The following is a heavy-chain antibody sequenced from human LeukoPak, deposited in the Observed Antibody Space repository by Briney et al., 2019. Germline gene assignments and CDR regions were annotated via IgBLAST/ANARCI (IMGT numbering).Heavy chain of an antibody. Sequence: AAVKVSCKASGYTFTSYGISWVRQAPGQGLEWMGWISAYNGNTNYEQKLQGRVTMTTDTSTSKAYMELRSLRSADTAVYYCARDPPALHCSGGSCYFDYWGQGTLVTVSS. J-gene: IGHJ4*02. CDR2: ISAYNGNT. D-gene: IGHD2-15*01. CDR3: ARDPPALHCSGGSCYFDY. V-gene: IGHV1-18*01. CDR1: GYTFTSYG.